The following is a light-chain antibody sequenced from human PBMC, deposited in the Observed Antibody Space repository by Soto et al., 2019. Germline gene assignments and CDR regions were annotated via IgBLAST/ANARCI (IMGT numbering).Light chain of an antibody. CDR3: CSYAGSYTYV. V-gene: IGLV2-11*01. CDR2: DVS. CDR1: SNDVGGYNY. Sequence: QSVLTQPRSVSGSPGQSVTISCTGTSNDVGGYNYVSWYQQHPGKAPKLMIYDVSKRPSGVPDRFSGSKSGNTASLTISGLQAEDEADYYCCSYAGSYTYVFGTGTKLTV. J-gene: IGLJ1*01.